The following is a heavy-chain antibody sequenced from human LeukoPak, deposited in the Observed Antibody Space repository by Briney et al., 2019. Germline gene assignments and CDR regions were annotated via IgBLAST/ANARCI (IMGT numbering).Heavy chain of an antibody. J-gene: IGHJ4*02. CDR3: ARRYDSSGYSGY. Sequence: GESLKIPCQGSGYSFTTYWIAWVRQLPGKGLEWMGIIYPGGSDIRYSPSFQGQVTISADKSTSTAYVQWSSLKASDTAMYYCARRYDSSGYSGYWGKVALVTFSS. D-gene: IGHD3-22*01. CDR1: GYSFTTYW. V-gene: IGHV5-51*01. CDR2: IYPGGSDI.